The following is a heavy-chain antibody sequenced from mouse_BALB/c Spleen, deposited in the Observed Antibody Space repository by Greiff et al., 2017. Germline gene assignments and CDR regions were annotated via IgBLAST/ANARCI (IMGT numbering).Heavy chain of an antibody. J-gene: IGHJ4*01. CDR3: ARDKGDYPYAMDY. Sequence: EVMLVESGGGLVQPGGSLRLSCATSGFTFTDYYMSWVRQPPGKALEWLGFIRNKANGYTTEYSASVKGRFTISRDNSQSILYLQMNTLRAEDSATYYCARDKGDYPYAMDYWGQGTSVTVSS. D-gene: IGHD2-4*01. CDR1: GFTFTDYY. CDR2: IRNKANGYTT. V-gene: IGHV7-3*02.